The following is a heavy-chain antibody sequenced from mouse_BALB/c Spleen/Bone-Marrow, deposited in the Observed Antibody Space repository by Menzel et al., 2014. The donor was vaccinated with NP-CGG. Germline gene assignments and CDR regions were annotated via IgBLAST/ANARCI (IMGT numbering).Heavy chain of an antibody. CDR1: GFTFSSFG. D-gene: IGHD2-4*01. V-gene: IGHV5-17*02. CDR2: ISSGSSTI. Sequence: DVMLVESGGGLVQPGGSRKLSCAASGFTFSSFGMHWVRQAPEKGPEWVAYISSGSSTIYYADTVKGRFTISRDNPKNTLFLQMTSLRSEDTAMYYCASDYDYFDYWGQGTTLTVSS. J-gene: IGHJ2*01. CDR3: ASDYDYFDY.